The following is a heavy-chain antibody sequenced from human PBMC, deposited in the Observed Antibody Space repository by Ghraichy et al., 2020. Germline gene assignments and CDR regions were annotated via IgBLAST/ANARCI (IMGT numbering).Heavy chain of an antibody. V-gene: IGHV4-31*03. CDR1: GGSISSGGYY. D-gene: IGHD4-17*01. CDR3: ATINYDYGDYDDAFDI. Sequence: SQTLSLTCTVSGGSISSGGYYWSWIRQHPGKGLEWIGYIYYSGSTYYNPSLKSRVTISVDTSKNQFSLKLSSVTAADTAVYYCATINYDYGDYDDAFDIWGQGTMVTVSS. J-gene: IGHJ3*02. CDR2: IYYSGST.